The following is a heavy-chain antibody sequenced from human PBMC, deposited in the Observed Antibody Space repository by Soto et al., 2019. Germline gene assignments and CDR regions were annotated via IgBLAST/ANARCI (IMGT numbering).Heavy chain of an antibody. V-gene: IGHV4-34*01. J-gene: IGHJ4*02. CDR3: ARAESTMVANYY. Sequence: SETLSLTCAVYGGSFSGYYWSWIRQPPGKGLEWIGEINHSGSTNYNPSLKSRVTISVDTSKNQFSLKLSSVTAADTAVYYCARAESTMVANYYWSQGTLVTVSS. D-gene: IGHD2-8*01. CDR1: GGSFSGYY. CDR2: INHSGST.